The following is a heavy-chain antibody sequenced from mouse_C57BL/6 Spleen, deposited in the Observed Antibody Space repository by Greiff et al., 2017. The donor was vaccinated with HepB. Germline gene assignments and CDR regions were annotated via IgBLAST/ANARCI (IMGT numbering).Heavy chain of an antibody. J-gene: IGHJ1*03. CDR2: IYPSDSET. Sequence: VQLQQPGAELVRPGSSVKLSCKASGYTFTSYWMDWVKQRPGQGLEWIGNIYPSDSETHYNQKFKDKATLTVDKSSSTAYMQLSSLTSEDSAVYYCARETDYWYVDVWGTGTTVTVSS. CDR3: ARETDYWYVDV. V-gene: IGHV1-61*01. CDR1: GYTFTSYW.